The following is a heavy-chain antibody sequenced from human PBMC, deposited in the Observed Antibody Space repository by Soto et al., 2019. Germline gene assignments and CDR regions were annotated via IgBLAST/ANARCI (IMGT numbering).Heavy chain of an antibody. CDR2: IYHSGST. D-gene: IGHD3-10*02. CDR3: ASVRGGYYYAMDV. Sequence: QVQLQESGPGLVKPSGTLSLTCAVSGGSISSSNWWSWVRQPPGKGLEWIGEIYHSGSTNYNPSLKSRVTISVDKSKNQFFLKLGSVTAADTAVYYCASVRGGYYYAMDVWGQGTTVTVSS. CDR1: GGSISSSNW. V-gene: IGHV4-4*02. J-gene: IGHJ6*02.